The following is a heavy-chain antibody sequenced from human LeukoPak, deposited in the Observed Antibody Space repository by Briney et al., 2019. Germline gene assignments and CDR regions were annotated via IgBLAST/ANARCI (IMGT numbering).Heavy chain of an antibody. J-gene: IGHJ4*02. D-gene: IGHD1-26*01. Sequence: ASVKVSCKASGGTFSSYAISWVRQAPGQGLEWMGGIIPIFGTANYAQKFQGRVTITTDESTSTAYMELSSLRSEDTAVYYCARDSERGGSHGGYWGQGTLVTVSS. CDR3: ARDSERGGSHGGY. V-gene: IGHV1-69*05. CDR1: GGTFSSYA. CDR2: IIPIFGTA.